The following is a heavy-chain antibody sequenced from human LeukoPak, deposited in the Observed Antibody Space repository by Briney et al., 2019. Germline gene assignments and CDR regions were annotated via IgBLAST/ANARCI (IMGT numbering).Heavy chain of an antibody. D-gene: IGHD1-26*01. J-gene: IGHJ4*02. CDR2: IKQDGSVK. CDR3: VKDSPPRYSGSPPAY. V-gene: IGHV3-7*03. Sequence: GGSLRLSCAASGFSFSGYWMSWVRQTPGKGLEWVANIKQDGSVKNSVDSMKGRFTISRDNAKNSLYLQMNSLRADDTAVYYCVKDSPPRYSGSPPAYWGQGTLVTVSS. CDR1: GFSFSGYW.